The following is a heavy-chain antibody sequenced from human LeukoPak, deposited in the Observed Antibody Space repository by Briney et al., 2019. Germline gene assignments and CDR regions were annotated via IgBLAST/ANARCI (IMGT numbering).Heavy chain of an antibody. V-gene: IGHV3-53*01. CDR3: ATGGRSGMAFDF. CDR1: GLIASSNY. Sequence: GGALTLSCSFSGLIASSNYMASVRQAPGKGLQWISFIYGGGNTLYADAVMGRFSISRDNSKTTLYLQMNSLRAEDTAVYYCATGGRSGMAFDFWGQGTLVTVSS. CDR2: IYGGGNT. D-gene: IGHD5-24*01. J-gene: IGHJ4*02.